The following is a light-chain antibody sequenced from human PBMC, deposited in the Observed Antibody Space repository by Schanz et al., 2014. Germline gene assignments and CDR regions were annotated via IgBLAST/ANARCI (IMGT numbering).Light chain of an antibody. J-gene: IGLJ3*02. Sequence: QSALIQPPSVSGSPGQSVTISCTETSSDVGSYDYVSWYQQHPGTVPKPMIYNVTNQSSGVPDRFSGSKSGNTASLTVSGLQAEDEADYYCSSFGGSNNPPWVFGGGTKLTVL. V-gene: IGLV2-8*01. CDR3: SSFGGSNNPPWV. CDR2: NVT. CDR1: SSDVGSYDY.